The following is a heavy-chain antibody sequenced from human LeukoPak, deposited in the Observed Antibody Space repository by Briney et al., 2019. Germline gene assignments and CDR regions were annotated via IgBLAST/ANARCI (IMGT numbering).Heavy chain of an antibody. CDR2: ISYDGSNK. V-gene: IGHV3-30-3*01. CDR1: GFTFSSYA. D-gene: IGHD3-10*01. Sequence: PGGSLRLSCAASGFTFSSYAMHWVRQAPGKGLEWVAVISYDGSNKYYADSVKGRSTISRDNSKNTLYLQMNSLRAEDTAVYYCAREESWVYYYGSGSPGEFQHWGQGTLVTVSS. CDR3: AREESWVYYYGSGSPGEFQH. J-gene: IGHJ1*01.